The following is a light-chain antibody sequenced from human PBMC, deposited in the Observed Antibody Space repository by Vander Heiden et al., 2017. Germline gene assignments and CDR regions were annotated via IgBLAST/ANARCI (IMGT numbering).Light chain of an antibody. Sequence: DIQMTQSPYTLSASVGDKVTMTCRASQSISSWLAWYQQKPGKAPKLLIYKASSLESGVPSRFSGSGSGTEFTLTISSLQPDDFATYYCQQYNSHSRTFGQGTKVEIK. CDR2: KAS. V-gene: IGKV1-5*03. CDR3: QQYNSHSRT. CDR1: QSISSW. J-gene: IGKJ1*01.